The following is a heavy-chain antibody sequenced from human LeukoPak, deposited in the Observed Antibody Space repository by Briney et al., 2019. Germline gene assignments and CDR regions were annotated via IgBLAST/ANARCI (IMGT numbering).Heavy chain of an antibody. D-gene: IGHD6-13*01. V-gene: IGHV1-69*04. J-gene: IGHJ6*02. CDR3: ARDLGSSSWNYYYYGMDV. Sequence: ASVKVSCKASGGTFSSYAISWVRQAPGQGLEWMGRIIPILGIANYAQKFQGRVTITADKSTSTAYMELSSLRSEDTAVYYCARDLGSSSWNYYYYGMDVWGQGTTVTVSS. CDR1: GGTFSSYA. CDR2: IIPILGIA.